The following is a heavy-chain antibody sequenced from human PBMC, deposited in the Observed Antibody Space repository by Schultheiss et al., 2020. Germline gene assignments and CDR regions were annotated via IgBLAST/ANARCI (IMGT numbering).Heavy chain of an antibody. J-gene: IGHJ6*03. V-gene: IGHV3-21*01. Sequence: GESLKISCGVSGFSFTTYGMNWVRQAPGKGLEWVSSISSSRSYIYYADSVKGRFTISRDNAKDSLYLQMNSLRAEDTAVYYCARDRSSIQLWLYMDVWGKGTTVTVSS. D-gene: IGHD5-18*01. CDR2: ISSSRSYI. CDR1: GFSFTTYG. CDR3: ARDRSSIQLWLYMDV.